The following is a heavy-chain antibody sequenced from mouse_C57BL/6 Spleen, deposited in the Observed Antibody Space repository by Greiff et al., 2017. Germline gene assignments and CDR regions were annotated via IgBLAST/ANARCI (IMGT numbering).Heavy chain of an antibody. Sequence: QVQLQQPGAELVKPGASVKMSCKASGYTFTSYWITWVKQRPGQGLEWIGDIYPGSGSTNYNEKFKRKATLTVDTSSRTAYMQLSSLTSEDSAVYYFATIYDGYSWFAYWGQGTLVTVSA. J-gene: IGHJ3*01. CDR3: ATIYDGYSWFAY. V-gene: IGHV1-55*01. CDR2: IYPGSGST. CDR1: GYTFTSYW. D-gene: IGHD2-3*01.